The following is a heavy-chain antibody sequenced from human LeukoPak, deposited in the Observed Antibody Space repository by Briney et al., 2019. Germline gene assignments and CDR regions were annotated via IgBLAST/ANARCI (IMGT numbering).Heavy chain of an antibody. CDR3: ARQTARSGYSYGYFDY. D-gene: IGHD5-18*01. V-gene: IGHV4-59*01. Sequence: PSETLSLTCTVSGGSTSSYYWSWIRQPPGKGLEWIGYIYYSGSTNYNPSLKSRVTISVDTSKNQFSLKLCSVTAADTAVYYCARQTARSGYSYGYFDYWGQGTLVTVSS. CDR1: GGSTSSYY. CDR2: IYYSGST. J-gene: IGHJ4*02.